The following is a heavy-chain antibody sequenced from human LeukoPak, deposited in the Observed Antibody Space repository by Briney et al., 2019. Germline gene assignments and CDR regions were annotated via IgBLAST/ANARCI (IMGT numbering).Heavy chain of an antibody. Sequence: GGSLRLSCAASGFTFSSYAMSWVRQAPGKGLEWVSALSGSGGSTYYADSVKGRFTISRDNSKNPLYLKMNSLRAEDTAVYYCAKPVGAIAQGDAFDIWGQGTMVTVSS. CDR1: GFTFSSYA. D-gene: IGHD1-26*01. CDR3: AKPVGAIAQGDAFDI. CDR2: LSGSGGST. J-gene: IGHJ3*02. V-gene: IGHV3-23*01.